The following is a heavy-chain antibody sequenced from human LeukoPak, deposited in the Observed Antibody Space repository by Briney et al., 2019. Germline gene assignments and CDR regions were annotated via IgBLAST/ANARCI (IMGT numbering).Heavy chain of an antibody. J-gene: IGHJ4*02. CDR2: IYYSRST. CDR1: GGSISSSSYY. Sequence: PSETLYLTCTVSGGSISSSSYYWGWIRQPPGKGLEWVGSIYYSRSTYYNPSLKSRVTISVDTSKNQFSLNLSSVTAADTAVYYCARLYYDSSGYYQICYFDYWGQGALVTVSS. CDR3: ARLYYDSSGYYQICYFDY. V-gene: IGHV4-39*01. D-gene: IGHD3-22*01.